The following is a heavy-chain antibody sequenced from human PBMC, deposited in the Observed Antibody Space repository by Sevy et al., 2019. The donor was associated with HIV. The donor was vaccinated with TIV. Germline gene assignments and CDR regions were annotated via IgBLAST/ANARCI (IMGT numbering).Heavy chain of an antibody. V-gene: IGHV3-64*02. J-gene: IGHJ3*02. D-gene: IGHD5-12*01. CDR3: ARGGVATIINDAFDI. CDR2: ISSNGGST. CDR1: GFTFSSYA. Sequence: GGSLRLSCAASGFTFSSYAMHWVRQAPGKGLEYVSAISSNGGSTYYADSVKGRFTTSRDNSKNTLYLQMGSLRAEDMAVYYCARGGVATIINDAFDIWGQGTMVTVSS.